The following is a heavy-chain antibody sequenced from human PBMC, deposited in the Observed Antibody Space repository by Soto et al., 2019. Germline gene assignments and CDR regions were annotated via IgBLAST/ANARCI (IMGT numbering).Heavy chain of an antibody. V-gene: IGHV4-4*02. D-gene: IGHD2-21*01. Sequence: QVQLQESGPGLVKSSGTLSLTCAVSGGSISDNWWCWVRQPPGKGLEWIGEIYHTGTTHYHPSHCSPVSISSDMCKNQFSLKLSSVTAAYTAVYYCARHIAVARTRGFDFWGQGSLVTVSS. CDR3: ARHIAVARTRGFDF. CDR2: IYHTGTT. CDR1: GGSISDNW. J-gene: IGHJ4*02.